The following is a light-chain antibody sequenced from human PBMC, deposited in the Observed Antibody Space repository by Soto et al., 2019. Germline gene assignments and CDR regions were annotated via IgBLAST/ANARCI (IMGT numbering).Light chain of an antibody. CDR1: SSDVGGYKY. V-gene: IGLV2-14*01. Sequence: QSALTQPASVSGSPGQSITISCTGTSSDVGGYKYVSWYQLHPGKAPKLMIYEVSNRPSGISNRFSASKSGNTASLTISGLQAEDEADYYCFSYTSSTAYVFGSGTKVT. J-gene: IGLJ1*01. CDR3: FSYTSSTAYV. CDR2: EVS.